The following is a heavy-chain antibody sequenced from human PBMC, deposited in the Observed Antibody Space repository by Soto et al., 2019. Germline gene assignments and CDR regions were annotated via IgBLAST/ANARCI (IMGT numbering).Heavy chain of an antibody. D-gene: IGHD1-26*01. V-gene: IGHV3-30-3*01. J-gene: IGHJ6*02. CDR1: GFTFSSYA. Sequence: PGGSLRLSXAASGFTFSSYAMHWVRQAPGKGLEWVAVISYDGSNKYYADSVKGRFTISRDNSKNTLYLQMNSLRAEDTAVYYCARGIVGAPRYWYYGMDVWGQGTTVTVSS. CDR3: ARGIVGAPRYWYYGMDV. CDR2: ISYDGSNK.